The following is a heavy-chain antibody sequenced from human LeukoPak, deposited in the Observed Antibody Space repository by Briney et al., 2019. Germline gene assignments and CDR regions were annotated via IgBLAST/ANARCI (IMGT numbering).Heavy chain of an antibody. V-gene: IGHV4-38-2*01. CDR1: AFSINSGYY. J-gene: IGHJ4*02. D-gene: IGHD3-10*01. CDR2: VYHSGST. Sequence: SETLSLTCAVSAFSINSGYYWGWIRQPPGKGLEWIGTVYHSGSTYYNPSLKSRVTMSVDTSKNQFSLKVYSVTAADTAVYYCARALYGSGSPSDYWGQGTLVTVSS. CDR3: ARALYGSGSPSDY.